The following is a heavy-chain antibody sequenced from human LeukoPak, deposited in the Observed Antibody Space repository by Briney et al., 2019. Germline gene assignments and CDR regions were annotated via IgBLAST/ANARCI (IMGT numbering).Heavy chain of an antibody. CDR3: ARDRGSSSWYSNYYYYYYMDV. J-gene: IGHJ6*03. CDR1: GYTFTSYY. CDR2: INPNSGGT. D-gene: IGHD6-13*01. Sequence: ASVKVSCKASGYTFTSYYMHWVRQAPGQGLEWMGLINPNSGGTNYAQKFQGRVTMTRDTSISTAYMELSRLRSDDTAVYYCARDRGSSSWYSNYYYYYYMDVWGKGTTVTVSS. V-gene: IGHV1-2*06.